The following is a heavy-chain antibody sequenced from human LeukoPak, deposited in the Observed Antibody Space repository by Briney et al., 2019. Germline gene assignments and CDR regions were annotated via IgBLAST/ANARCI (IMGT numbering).Heavy chain of an antibody. CDR1: GYTFTNYY. CDR3: TRDLLGFATTPLSD. Sequence: ASVRVSCKASGYTFTNYYIHWVRQAPGHGLEWMGWINPNRGDTNYAQKFQGRVTVTRDTSISTAFMELTRLTSDDTAVYYCTRDLLGFATTPLSDWGQGTLVTVSS. V-gene: IGHV1-2*02. CDR2: INPNRGDT. J-gene: IGHJ4*02. D-gene: IGHD4-17*01.